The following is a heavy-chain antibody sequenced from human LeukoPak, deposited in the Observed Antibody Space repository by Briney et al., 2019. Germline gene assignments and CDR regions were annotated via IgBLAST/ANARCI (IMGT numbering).Heavy chain of an antibody. V-gene: IGHV3-21*01. D-gene: IGHD2-15*01. J-gene: IGHJ4*02. CDR2: IISSSSYI. CDR3: ARDPQYCSGGSCYSFDY. CDR1: GFTFSTDS. Sequence: GGSLRLSCAASGFTFSTDSMNWVRQAPGKGLEWVSSIISSSSYIYYADSVKGRFTISRDNAENSLYLQMNSLRAEDTAVYYCARDPQYCSGGSCYSFDYWGQGTLVTVSS.